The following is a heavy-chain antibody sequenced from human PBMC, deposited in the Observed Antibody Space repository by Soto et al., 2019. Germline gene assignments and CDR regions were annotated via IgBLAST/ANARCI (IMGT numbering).Heavy chain of an antibody. V-gene: IGHV3-48*03. CDR3: ARVGSSTGGMDV. J-gene: IGHJ6*02. Sequence: EVQLVESGGGLGQPGGSLRLSCAASGFTFSSYEMNWVRQAPGKGLEWVSYISSSGSTIYYADSVKGRFTISRDNAKNSLYLQMNSLRAEDTAVYYCARVGSSTGGMDVWGQGTTVTVSS. CDR1: GFTFSSYE. D-gene: IGHD2-2*01. CDR2: ISSSGSTI.